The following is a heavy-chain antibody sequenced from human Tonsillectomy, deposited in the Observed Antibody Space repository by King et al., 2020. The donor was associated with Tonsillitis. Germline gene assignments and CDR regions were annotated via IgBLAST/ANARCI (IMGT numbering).Heavy chain of an antibody. CDR2: LVSSRSNK. J-gene: IGHJ4*02. Sequence: YSGVGVVPPGISLILSVSSCGSNFISYRMHCCLNAPCPAVPVSSCLVSSRSNKYYVASVKGRFTHSRDNSKNTLYLQMNSLRAEDTAVYYCAREGSGSYYNRHFDYWGQGILVTVSS. D-gene: IGHD3-10*01. V-gene: IGHV3-33*01. CDR1: GSNFISYR. CDR3: AREGSGSYYNRHFDY.